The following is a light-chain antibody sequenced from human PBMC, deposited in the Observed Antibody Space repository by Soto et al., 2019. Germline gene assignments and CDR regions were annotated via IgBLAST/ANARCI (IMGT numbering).Light chain of an antibody. CDR1: SSNIGAGYD. CDR3: QSYDSSLSDVV. Sequence: QSVLTQPPSVSGAPGQRVTISYTGSSSNIGAGYDVHWYQQLPGTAPKLLIYGNSNRPSGVPDRFSGSKSGTSASLAITVLQAEDEADYYCQSYDSSLSDVVFGGGTKVTVL. V-gene: IGLV1-40*01. J-gene: IGLJ2*01. CDR2: GNS.